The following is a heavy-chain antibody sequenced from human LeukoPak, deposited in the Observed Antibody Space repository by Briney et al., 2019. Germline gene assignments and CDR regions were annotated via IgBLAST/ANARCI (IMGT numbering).Heavy chain of an antibody. CDR1: GFTFSDYY. D-gene: IGHD5-24*01. Sequence: GGALRLSSAASGFTFSDYYMSWIPQAPGKGLERVSHISSSGSTIYYADSVKGRFTISRDNAKNSLYLQMNSLRAEDTAVYYCARETLEMATIDYWGQGTLVTVSS. CDR2: ISSSGSTI. V-gene: IGHV3-11*01. J-gene: IGHJ4*02. CDR3: ARETLEMATIDY.